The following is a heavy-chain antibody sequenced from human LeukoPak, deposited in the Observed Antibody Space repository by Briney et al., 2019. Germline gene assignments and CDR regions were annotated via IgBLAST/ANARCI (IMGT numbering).Heavy chain of an antibody. D-gene: IGHD3-22*01. Sequence: GGSLRLSCATSGFTFSGSAIHWVRQASGKGLEWVGRIRSKANSYATTDVASVRGRFSISRDDSKNTAYLQMDSLKTEDTAVYYCTRPSYDSSVSGVVYWGQGALVTVSS. CDR3: TRPSYDSSVSGVVY. CDR2: IRSKANSYAT. J-gene: IGHJ4*02. V-gene: IGHV3-73*01. CDR1: GFTFSGSA.